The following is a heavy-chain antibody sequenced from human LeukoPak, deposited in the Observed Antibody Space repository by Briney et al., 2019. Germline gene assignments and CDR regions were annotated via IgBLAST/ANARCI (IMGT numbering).Heavy chain of an antibody. CDR2: IYYSWST. J-gene: IGHJ4*02. Sequence: PSEILFLTCTSSGGSISSYYWWWLRQPPGEGVGWSGYIYYSWSTNYNPSLKSRVTISVDTSKNQFSLKLSSVTAADTAVYYCARVKGRAYYFDYWGQGTLVTVSS. CDR3: ARVKGRAYYFDY. CDR1: GGSISSYY. V-gene: IGHV4-59*01.